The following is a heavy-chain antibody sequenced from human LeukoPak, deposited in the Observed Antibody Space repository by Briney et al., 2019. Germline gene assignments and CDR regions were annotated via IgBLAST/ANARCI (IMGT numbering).Heavy chain of an antibody. CDR2: IYYSGST. J-gene: IGHJ6*03. D-gene: IGHD2-15*01. CDR1: GGSISSSSYY. Sequence: PSETLSLTCTVSGGSISSSSYYWGWIRQPPGKGLEWIGSIYYSGSTYYNPSLKSRVTISVDTSKNQFSLKLSSVTAADTAVYYCARAPVVVVAATQADRTGNYYYYYMDVWGKGTTVTVSS. V-gene: IGHV4-39*01. CDR3: ARAPVVVVAATQADRTGNYYYYYMDV.